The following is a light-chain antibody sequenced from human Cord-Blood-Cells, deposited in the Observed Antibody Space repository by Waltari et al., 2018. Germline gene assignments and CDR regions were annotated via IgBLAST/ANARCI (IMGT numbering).Light chain of an antibody. CDR1: SSDVGSYNL. J-gene: IGLJ1*01. CDR3: CSYAGSSTFV. V-gene: IGLV2-23*01. CDR2: ECS. Sequence: QSALTQPASVSGSPGQSITISCTGTSSDVGSYNLASWYQQHPGKAPKLMIYECSKRPSGVSNRFSGSKSGNTASLTISGRQAEDEADYYCCSYAGSSTFVFGTGTKVTVL.